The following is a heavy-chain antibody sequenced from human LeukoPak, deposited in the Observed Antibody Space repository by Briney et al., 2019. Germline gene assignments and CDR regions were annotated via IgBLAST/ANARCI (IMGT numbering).Heavy chain of an antibody. V-gene: IGHV1-2*02. CDR3: ARVKTMIVVVRLFDY. D-gene: IGHD3-22*01. CDR2: INPNSGGT. CDR1: GYTFTGYY. J-gene: IGHJ4*02. Sequence: ASVKVSCKASGYTFTGYYMHWVRQAPGQGLEWMGWINPNSGGTNYAQKFQGRVTMTRDTSISTAFMELSSLRSDDTAVYYCARVKTMIVVVRLFDYWGQGTLVTVSS.